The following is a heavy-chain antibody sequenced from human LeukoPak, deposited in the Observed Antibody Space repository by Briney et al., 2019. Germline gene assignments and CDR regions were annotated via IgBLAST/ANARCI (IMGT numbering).Heavy chain of an antibody. CDR1: GFTFSSYA. J-gene: IGHJ6*02. D-gene: IGHD4-17*01. V-gene: IGHV3-53*01. Sequence: GESLKISCAASGFTFSSYAMSWVRQAPGKGLEWVSVIYSGGSTYYADSVKGRFTISRDNSKNTLYLQMNSLRAEDTAVYHCARDTVTTFRFRDYQHYGMDVWGQGTTVTVSS. CDR2: IYSGGST. CDR3: ARDTVTTFRFRDYQHYGMDV.